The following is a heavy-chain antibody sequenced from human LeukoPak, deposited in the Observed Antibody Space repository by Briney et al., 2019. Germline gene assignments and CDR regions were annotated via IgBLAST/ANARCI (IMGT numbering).Heavy chain of an antibody. J-gene: IGHJ4*02. Sequence: SETLSLTCTVSGDSISLYYWSWIRQPAGKGLEWIGRIYSSGDTNHNPSLKSRVTMSVDTSKNQFSLKLSSVTAADTAVYYCARDMTTVVTPGFDYWGQGTLVTVSS. CDR1: GDSISLYY. CDR3: ARDMTTVVTPGFDY. V-gene: IGHV4-4*07. D-gene: IGHD4-23*01. CDR2: IYSSGDT.